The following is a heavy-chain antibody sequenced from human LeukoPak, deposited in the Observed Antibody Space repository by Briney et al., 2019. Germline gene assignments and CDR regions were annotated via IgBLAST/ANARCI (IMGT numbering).Heavy chain of an antibody. J-gene: IGHJ5*02. CDR3: ASSGYGSGSYYNNRRMKNWFDP. CDR2: INHSGST. V-gene: IGHV4-34*01. CDR1: GGSFSGYY. Sequence: SETLSLTCAVYGGSFSGYYWSWIRQPPGKGLEWIGEINHSGSTNYNPSLKSRVTISVDTSKNQFSLKLSSVTAADTAVYYCASSGYGSGSYYNNRRMKNWFDPWGQGTLVTVSS. D-gene: IGHD3-10*01.